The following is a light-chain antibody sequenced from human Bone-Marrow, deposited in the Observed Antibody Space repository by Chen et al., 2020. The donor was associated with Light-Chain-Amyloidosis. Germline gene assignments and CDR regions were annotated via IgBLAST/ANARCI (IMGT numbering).Light chain of an antibody. V-gene: IGKV3-20*01. J-gene: IGKJ4*01. CDR3: QQYGTSPLT. CDR2: GSS. CDR1: QTISSNY. Sequence: ENVFTQSPGTLSLSPGEGANLSCRASQTISSNYLTWYQQKFGQAPRLLIYGSSSRATGIPDRFTGSGSGTDFTLTINRLEPEDFAMYYCQQYGTSPLTFGGGTKVEIK.